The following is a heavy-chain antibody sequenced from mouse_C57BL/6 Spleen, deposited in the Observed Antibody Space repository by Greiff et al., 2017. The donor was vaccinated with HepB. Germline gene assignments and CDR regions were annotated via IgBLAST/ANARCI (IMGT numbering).Heavy chain of an antibody. CDR2: IDPETGGT. Sequence: VQLQQSGAELVRPGASVTLSCKASGYTFTDYEMHWVKQTPVHGLEWIGAIDPETGGTAYNQKFKGKAILTADKSSSTAYMELRSLTSEDSAVYYCTRQDDYDMGACDYWGQGTTLTVSA. CDR3: TRQDDYDMGACDY. J-gene: IGHJ2*01. V-gene: IGHV1-15*01. D-gene: IGHD2-4*01. CDR1: GYTFTDYE.